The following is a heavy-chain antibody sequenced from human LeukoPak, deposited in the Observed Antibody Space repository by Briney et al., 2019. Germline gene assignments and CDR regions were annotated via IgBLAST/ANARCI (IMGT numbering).Heavy chain of an antibody. D-gene: IGHD3-22*01. V-gene: IGHV4-39*07. CDR2: IYYSGST. J-gene: IGHJ4*02. Sequence: PSETLSLTCTVSGGSISSSSYYWGWIRQPPGKGLEWIGSIYYSGSTYYNPSLKSRVTISVDTSKNQFSLKLSSVTAADTAVYYCARSPGGYYGRYFDYWGQGTLVTVSS. CDR3: ARSPGGYYGRYFDY. CDR1: GGSISSSSYY.